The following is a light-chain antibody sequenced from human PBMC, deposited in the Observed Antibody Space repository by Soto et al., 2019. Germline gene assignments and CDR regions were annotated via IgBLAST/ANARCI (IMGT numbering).Light chain of an antibody. CDR1: SSYIGAGYD. J-gene: IGLJ2*01. V-gene: IGLV1-40*01. CDR3: QSYDDSLGGHVI. CDR2: ANT. Sequence: QSVLTQPPSVSGAPGQRVTISCTGSSSYIGAGYDVHWYQQLPGTAPKLLIYANTTRPSGVPDRFSGSKSGTSASLATTGLQAEDEADYYCQSYDDSLGGHVIFGGGTKLTVL.